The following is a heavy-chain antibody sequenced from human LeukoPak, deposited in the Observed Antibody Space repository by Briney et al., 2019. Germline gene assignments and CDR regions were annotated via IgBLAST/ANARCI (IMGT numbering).Heavy chain of an antibody. D-gene: IGHD3-22*01. CDR2: ISSSSSYI. V-gene: IGHV3-21*01. J-gene: IGHJ4*02. Sequence: GGSLRLSCAASGFTFSSYSMNRVRQAPGKGLEWVSSISSSSSYIYYADSVKGRFTISRDNAKNSLYLQMNSLRAEDTAVYYCATPGPSSGPAFDYWGQGTLVTVSS. CDR3: ATPGPSSGPAFDY. CDR1: GFTFSSYS.